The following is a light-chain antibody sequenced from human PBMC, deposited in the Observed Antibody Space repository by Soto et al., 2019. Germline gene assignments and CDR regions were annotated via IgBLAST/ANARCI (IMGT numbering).Light chain of an antibody. J-gene: IGLJ2*01. CDR1: GTDFGAQNY. Sequence: QSALTQPASVSGSLGQAITISCTGTGTDFGAQNYVSWYQQYPGRAPKLILYEVNKRPSGVSKRFSGSKSGDTASLTISGLQAEDEADYYCSSYTSSSTLVFGGGTKLTVL. CDR2: EVN. CDR3: SSYTSSSTLV. V-gene: IGLV2-14*01.